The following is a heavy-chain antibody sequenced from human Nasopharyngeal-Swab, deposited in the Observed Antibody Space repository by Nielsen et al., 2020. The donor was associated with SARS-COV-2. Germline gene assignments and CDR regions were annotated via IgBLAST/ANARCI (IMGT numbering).Heavy chain of an antibody. CDR1: GYTFTSYD. CDR2: MTPNRGNT. CDR3: ARGRSTNGLCYGGYSWFDP. D-gene: IGHD2-8*01. J-gene: IGHJ5*02. Sequence: ASEKVSCKASGYTFTSYDINWVRQATGQGLEWMGWMTPNRGNTGYAQKFQGRVTMTRNTSISPASVELSSLRSEDTAVYYCARGRSTNGLCYGGYSWFDPWGQGTLVTVSS. V-gene: IGHV1-8*01.